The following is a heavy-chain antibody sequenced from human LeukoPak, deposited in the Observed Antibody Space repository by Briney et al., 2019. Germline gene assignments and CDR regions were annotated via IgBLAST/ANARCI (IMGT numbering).Heavy chain of an antibody. CDR1: GFTFSSFS. Sequence: GGSLRLSCAASGFTFSSFSMNWVRQAPGKGLEWVSGISYSSGSIGYVDSVKGRFTISRDNAKNSLYLQMNSLRAEDTAVYYCAREGSSWPNHDAFDIWGQGTMVTVSS. D-gene: IGHD6-13*01. V-gene: IGHV3-48*04. J-gene: IGHJ3*02. CDR2: ISYSSGSI. CDR3: AREGSSWPNHDAFDI.